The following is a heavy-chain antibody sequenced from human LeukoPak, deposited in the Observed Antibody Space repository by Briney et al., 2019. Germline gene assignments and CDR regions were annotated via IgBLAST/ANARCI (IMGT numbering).Heavy chain of an antibody. CDR2: IFDGKTI. V-gene: IGHV4-34*12. D-gene: IGHD4-23*01. Sequence: SDTLSLTCAVYGDSLNYYYWSWLRQSPGKGLEWMGDIFDGKTINYNPSLKSRVTISAATSSQQFSLNLKSVTAADTAVYFCASGAWAARLNSWAQGALVSVSS. J-gene: IGHJ4*02. CDR1: GDSLNYYY. CDR3: ASGAWAARLNS.